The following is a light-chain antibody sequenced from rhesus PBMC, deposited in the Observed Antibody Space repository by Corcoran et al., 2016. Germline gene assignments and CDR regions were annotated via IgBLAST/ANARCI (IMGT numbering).Light chain of an antibody. V-gene: IGKV1S16*01. CDR3: QQHETYPPT. CDR1: QGISYY. CDR2: YAS. Sequence: DIQMTQSPSSLSASVGDTVTITCRASQGISYYLAWYQQKAGKAPKPLIYYASSLESGVPSRFSGRGSGTDFTLTISSLQPEDFATYFCQQHETYPPTFGQGTKVEIK. J-gene: IGKJ1*01.